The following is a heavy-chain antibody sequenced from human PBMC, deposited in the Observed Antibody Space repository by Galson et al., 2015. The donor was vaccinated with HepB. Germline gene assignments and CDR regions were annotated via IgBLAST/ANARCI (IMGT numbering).Heavy chain of an antibody. CDR1: GFTFSSYG. CDR2: IWYDGSNK. CDR3: ARRRYYDFWSGYPTTTGGSYGMDV. D-gene: IGHD3-3*01. Sequence: SLRLSCAASGFTFSSYGMHWVRQAPGKGLEWVAVIWYDGSNKYYADSVKGRFTISRDNSKNTLYLQMNSLRAEDTAVYYCARRRYYDFWSGYPTTTGGSYGMDVWGQGTTVTVSS. J-gene: IGHJ6*02. V-gene: IGHV3-33*01.